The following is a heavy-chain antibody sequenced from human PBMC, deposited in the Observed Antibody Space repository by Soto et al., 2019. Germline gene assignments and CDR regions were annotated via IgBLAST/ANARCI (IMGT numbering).Heavy chain of an antibody. CDR3: AKETGYSYGFQPNALDV. V-gene: IGHV3-23*01. CDR1: GFTFSRYA. D-gene: IGHD5-12*01. J-gene: IGHJ6*02. CDR2: ISSRGDRT. Sequence: VGSLRLSGAGSGFTFSRYAMNWVRQARGKGLEWVSIISSRGDRTSYAESVKGRFTISRDDSKNTLFLHMNSLGAEDTAVYYCAKETGYSYGFQPNALDVWGQGTTVTVSS.